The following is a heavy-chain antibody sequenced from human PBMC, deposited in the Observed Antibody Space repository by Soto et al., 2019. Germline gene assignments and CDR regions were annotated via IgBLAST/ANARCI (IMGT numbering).Heavy chain of an antibody. CDR3: ARGGTSLLIPFDP. J-gene: IGHJ5*02. D-gene: IGHD2-15*01. CDR2: IDTAGDT. Sequence: GGSLRLSCAASGFTFSSYDMHWVRQATGKGLEWVSTIDTAGDTYYPGSVKGRFTISRENAKNSLYLQMNSLRAGDTAVYYCARGGTSLLIPFDPWGQGTLVTVSS. V-gene: IGHV3-13*01. CDR1: GFTFSSYD.